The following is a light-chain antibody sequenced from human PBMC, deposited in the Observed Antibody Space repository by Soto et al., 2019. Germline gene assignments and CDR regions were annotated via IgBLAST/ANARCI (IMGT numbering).Light chain of an antibody. CDR2: DAS. CDR1: QSVSSY. J-gene: IGKJ4*01. Sequence: EIVLTQSPATLSLSPGNRATLSCRASQSVSSYLAWYQQKPGQAPRLLIDDASNRATGIPARFSGSGSGTDFTLTITSLAPEDCAIYYCQQRSNWPSTFGGGTKVVIK. V-gene: IGKV3-11*01. CDR3: QQRSNWPST.